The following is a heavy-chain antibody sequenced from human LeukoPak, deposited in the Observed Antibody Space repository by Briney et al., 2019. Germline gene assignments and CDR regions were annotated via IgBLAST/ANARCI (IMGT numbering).Heavy chain of an antibody. V-gene: IGHV3-21*01. CDR1: GFTFSSYS. Sequence: GSLRLSCAASGFTFSSYSMNWVRQAPGKGLEWVSSISSSSSYIYYADSVKGRFTISRDNAKNSLYLQMNSLRAEDTAVYYCARLRDSSGWTTYYFDYWGQGTLVTVSS. D-gene: IGHD6-19*01. J-gene: IGHJ4*02. CDR2: ISSSSSYI. CDR3: ARLRDSSGWTTYYFDY.